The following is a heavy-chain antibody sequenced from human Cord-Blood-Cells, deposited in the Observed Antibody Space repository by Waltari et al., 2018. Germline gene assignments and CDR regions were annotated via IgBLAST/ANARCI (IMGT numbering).Heavy chain of an antibody. CDR1: GGTFSSHA. J-gene: IGHJ6*02. V-gene: IGHV1-69*01. CDR3: ARDSPGNARYGMDV. CDR2: IIPIFGTA. Sequence: QVQLVQSGAEVKKPGSSVKVSCKASGGTFSSHAISWVRQAPGQGLEWMGGIIPIFGTANYAQKFQGRVTITADESTSTAYMELSSLRSEDTAVYYCARDSPGNARYGMDVWGQGTTVTVSS. D-gene: IGHD6-6*01.